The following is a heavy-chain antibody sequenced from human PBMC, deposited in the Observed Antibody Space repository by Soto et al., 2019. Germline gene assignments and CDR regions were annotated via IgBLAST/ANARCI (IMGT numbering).Heavy chain of an antibody. CDR2: IKSKGDGGTV. V-gene: IGHV3-15*07. J-gene: IGHJ6*02. D-gene: IGHD1-26*01. Sequence: EVQLVESGGGLVEPGGSLRLSCAASGFAFGDSWMNWVRQGPGKGLEWVGRIKSKGDGGTVDYSAPVKGRFSISRDDSKSAVYLQMSSLKTEDTGVSFCSTSTKALTAYYYLRGMDVWGQGTTVTVSS. CDR1: GFAFGDSW. CDR3: STSTKALTAYYYLRGMDV.